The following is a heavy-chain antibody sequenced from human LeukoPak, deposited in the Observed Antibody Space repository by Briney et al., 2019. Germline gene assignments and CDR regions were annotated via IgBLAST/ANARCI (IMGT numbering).Heavy chain of an antibody. CDR3: AKDPSVDSGRFDY. V-gene: IGHV3-23*01. CDR1: GFSFSSYA. CDR2: ISWTGGRT. Sequence: PGGSLRLSCAASGFSFSSYAMSCVRQTPGKRLERVSTISWTGGRTYYAASVTGRFTISRDNSKDTMSLQMNSLRAEDTAVYYCAKDPSVDSGRFDYWGQGTLVTVSS. J-gene: IGHJ4*02.